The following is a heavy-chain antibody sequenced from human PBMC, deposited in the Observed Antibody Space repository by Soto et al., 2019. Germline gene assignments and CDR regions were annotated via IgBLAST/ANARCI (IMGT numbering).Heavy chain of an antibody. CDR1: GFTFSSYW. Sequence: VQLVESGGGLVQPGGSLRLSCAASGFTFSSYWMSWVRQAPGKGLEWVANIKQDGSEKYYVDSVKGRFTISRDNAKNSLYLQMNSLSAEDTAVYYCARAQTTVTIFDAFDIWGQGTMVTVSS. CDR3: ARAQTTVTIFDAFDI. J-gene: IGHJ3*02. D-gene: IGHD4-17*01. CDR2: IKQDGSEK. V-gene: IGHV3-7*01.